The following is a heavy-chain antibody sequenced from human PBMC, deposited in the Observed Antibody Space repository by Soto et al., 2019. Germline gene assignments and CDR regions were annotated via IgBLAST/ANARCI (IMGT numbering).Heavy chain of an antibody. CDR1: GFTFSSYG. CDR2: ISYDGSNK. J-gene: IGHJ4*02. D-gene: IGHD6-19*01. V-gene: IGHV3-30*18. Sequence: QVQLVESGGGVVQPGRSLRLSCAASGFTFSSYGMHWVRQAPGKGLEWVAVISYDGSNKYYADSVKGRFTISRDNSKNTLYLQMNSLRAEDTAVYYWAKDGYSSGWYGFDYWGQGTLVTVSS. CDR3: AKDGYSSGWYGFDY.